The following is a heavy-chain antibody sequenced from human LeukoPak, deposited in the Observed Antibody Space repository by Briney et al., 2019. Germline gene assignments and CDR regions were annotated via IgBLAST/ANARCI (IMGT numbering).Heavy chain of an antibody. V-gene: IGHV3-7*01. CDR3: ARDPEDYYDSSGYYDGFDM. CDR2: INQDGSGK. D-gene: IGHD3-22*01. J-gene: IGHJ3*02. CDR1: GFTFSNYC. Sequence: PGGSLRLSCAASGFTFSNYCMSWVRQPPGKGLEWVPNINQDGSGKYYADSLKGRFTISRDNAKNSLYLQMNSLRAEDTAVYYCARDPEDYYDSSGYYDGFDMWGQGTMVTVSS.